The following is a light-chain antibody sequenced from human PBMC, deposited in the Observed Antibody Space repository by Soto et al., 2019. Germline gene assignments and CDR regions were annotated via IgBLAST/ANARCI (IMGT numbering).Light chain of an antibody. Sequence: EIVLTQSPDTLSLSPGERATLSCRASQTVTRSSLAWYQQKPGRAPTLLIHGASTRAAGIPDRFSASGSGTHFTLTITRLEPEDFAVYFCQQFGTSPYTFGQWTKVEIK. J-gene: IGKJ2*01. V-gene: IGKV3-20*01. CDR3: QQFGTSPYT. CDR2: GAS. CDR1: QTVTRSS.